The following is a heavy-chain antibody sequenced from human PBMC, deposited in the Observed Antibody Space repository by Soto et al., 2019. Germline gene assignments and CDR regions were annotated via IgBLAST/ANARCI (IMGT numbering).Heavy chain of an antibody. V-gene: IGHV4-38-2*01. CDR1: GYSISSGFY. J-gene: IGHJ4*02. CDR3: ARQGTVVTNSPGY. CDR2: IFHSGNT. Sequence: PSETLSLTCAVSGYSISSGFYWGWIRQPPGKGLEWIGSIFHSGNTYYNPSLKSRVTISVDTSKNQFSLRLSSVTAADTAVYFCARQGTVVTNSPGYWGQGTLVTVSS. D-gene: IGHD5-12*01.